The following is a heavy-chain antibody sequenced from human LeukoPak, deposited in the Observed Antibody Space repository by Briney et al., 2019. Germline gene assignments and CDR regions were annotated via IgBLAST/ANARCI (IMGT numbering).Heavy chain of an antibody. J-gene: IGHJ4*02. Sequence: GGSLRLSCATSGFPFSSFWMYWARQAPGGGLEWVATIKPDGSEQFYVDSVKGRFTISRDNSKNTLFLQMNSLRGEDTAMYYCARVQGGGYRTADYWGQGTLVTVSS. CDR1: GFPFSSFW. D-gene: IGHD6-19*01. V-gene: IGHV3-7*01. CDR3: ARVQGGGYRTADY. CDR2: IKPDGSEQ.